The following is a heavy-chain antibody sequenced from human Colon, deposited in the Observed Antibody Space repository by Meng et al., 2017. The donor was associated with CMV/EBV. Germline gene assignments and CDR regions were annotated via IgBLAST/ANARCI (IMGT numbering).Heavy chain of an antibody. D-gene: IGHD3-10*02. CDR3: ARVVLNFFDC. CDR2: IYNSGSA. CDR1: GGSLTSNSYF. Sequence: QLHLEEPGPVLVKLSETMSLTCTVSGGSLTSNSYFWGWIRQPPGKGLEYIGSIYNSGSAYYNPSLKSRVTISLDTSKNQFSLKLSSVTAADTAMYYCARVVLNFFDCWGQGTLVTVSS. V-gene: IGHV4-39*07. J-gene: IGHJ4*02.